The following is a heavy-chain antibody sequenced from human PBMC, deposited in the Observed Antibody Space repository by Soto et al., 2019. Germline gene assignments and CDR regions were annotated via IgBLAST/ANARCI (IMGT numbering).Heavy chain of an antibody. Sequence: SETLSLTCTVSGGSISSGGYYWSWIRQHPGKGLEWIGYIYYSGSTYYNPSLKSRVTISVDTSKSQFSLKLSSVTAADTAVYYCARDKTAALAIAYWGQGTLVTVSS. CDR2: IYYSGST. CDR1: GGSISSGGYY. J-gene: IGHJ4*02. CDR3: ARDKTAALAIAY. V-gene: IGHV4-31*03. D-gene: IGHD5-12*01.